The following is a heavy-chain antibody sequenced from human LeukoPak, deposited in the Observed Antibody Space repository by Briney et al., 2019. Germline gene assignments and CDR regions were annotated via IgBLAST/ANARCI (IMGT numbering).Heavy chain of an antibody. CDR3: VRDLGGRSGH. D-gene: IGHD1-26*01. J-gene: IGHJ4*02. CDR2: INEDGSAT. CDR1: GFTFSSNW. V-gene: IGHV3-74*01. Sequence: GGSLRLSCAASGFTFSSNWMHWVRQAPGKGLVWVSRINEDGSATNYADSVKGRFTISRDNAKNTLYLQMNSLRAEDTAVYYCVRDLGGRSGHWGQGTLVTVSS.